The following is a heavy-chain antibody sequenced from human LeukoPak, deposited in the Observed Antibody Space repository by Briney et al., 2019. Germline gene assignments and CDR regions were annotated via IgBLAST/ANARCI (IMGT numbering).Heavy chain of an antibody. Sequence: SGGSLRLSCAASGFTFSSYTMNWVRQAPGKGLEWVSAISGSGGSTYYADSVKGRFTISRDNSKNTLYLQMNSLRAEDTAVYYCAASSSWPGYYFDYWGQGTLVTVSS. CDR1: GFTFSSYT. D-gene: IGHD6-13*01. J-gene: IGHJ4*02. CDR2: ISGSGGST. CDR3: AASSSWPGYYFDY. V-gene: IGHV3-23*01.